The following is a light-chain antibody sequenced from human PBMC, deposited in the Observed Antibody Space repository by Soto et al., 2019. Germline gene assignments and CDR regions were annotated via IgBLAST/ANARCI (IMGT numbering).Light chain of an antibody. V-gene: IGKV3-11*01. CDR2: DAS. CDR1: QRVSSY. CDR3: QQRSNWPVT. J-gene: IGKJ2*01. Sequence: EIVLTQSPATLSLSPGERATLSCRASQRVSSYLAWYQQKPGQAPRLLIYDASNRATGIPARVSGSGSGTDFTHTISSLETQDFEVYYCQQRSNWPVTFGHGTKLEVK.